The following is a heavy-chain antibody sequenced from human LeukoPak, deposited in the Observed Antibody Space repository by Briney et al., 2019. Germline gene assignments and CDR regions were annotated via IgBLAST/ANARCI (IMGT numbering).Heavy chain of an antibody. V-gene: IGHV3-7*01. J-gene: IGHJ4*02. D-gene: IGHD6-6*01. CDR2: IKQDGSEK. CDR1: GFTFSSYW. CDR3: ARGPNSNWSGLDF. Sequence: GGSLRLSCAASGFTFSSYWMSWVRQAPGKGLEWVANIKQDGSEKYYVDSVKGRFTVSRDNAKNTLYLQVNNLRAEDTAVYYCARGPNSNWSGLDFWGQGTLLTVSS.